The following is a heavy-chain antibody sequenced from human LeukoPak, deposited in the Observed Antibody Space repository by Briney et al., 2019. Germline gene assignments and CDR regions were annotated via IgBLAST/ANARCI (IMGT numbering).Heavy chain of an antibody. D-gene: IGHD6-13*01. Sequence: NASETLSLTCTVSGGSISSSSYYWGWIRQPPGKGLEWIGIIYYSGSTHYNPSLKSPVTISLDTSKNQFSLKLSSVTAADTAVYYCARLGYSSSRNWFDPWGQGTLVTVSS. V-gene: IGHV4-39*01. CDR3: ARLGYSSSRNWFDP. CDR1: GGSISSSSYY. CDR2: IYYSGST. J-gene: IGHJ5*02.